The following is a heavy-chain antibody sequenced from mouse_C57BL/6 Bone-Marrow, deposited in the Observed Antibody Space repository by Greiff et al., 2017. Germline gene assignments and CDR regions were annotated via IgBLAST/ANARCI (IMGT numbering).Heavy chain of an antibody. CDR3: ARWSYGYSWFAY. D-gene: IGHD2-2*01. J-gene: IGHJ3*01. Sequence: EVKLVESGPELVKPGASVKISCKASGYSFTDYNMNWVKQSNGKSLEWIGVINPNYGTTSYNQKFKGKATLTVDESSSTAYMQLNSLTSEDSAVYYCARWSYGYSWFAYWGQGTLVTVSA. V-gene: IGHV1-39*01. CDR2: INPNYGTT. CDR1: GYSFTDYN.